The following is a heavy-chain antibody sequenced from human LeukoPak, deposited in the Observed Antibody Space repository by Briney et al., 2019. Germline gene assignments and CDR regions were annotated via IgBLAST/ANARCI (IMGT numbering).Heavy chain of an antibody. V-gene: IGHV3-74*01. CDR2: INSDGTIR. Sequence: GGSLRLSCAASGFTFSSYSMNWVRQAPGKGLVWVSGINSDGTIRSYADSVKGRFSISRDNAKTTVYLQMNSLRVEDTAVYYCARGGYGAHMGWGQGTLVTVSS. D-gene: IGHD4/OR15-4a*01. CDR1: GFTFSSYS. CDR3: ARGGYGAHMG. J-gene: IGHJ4*02.